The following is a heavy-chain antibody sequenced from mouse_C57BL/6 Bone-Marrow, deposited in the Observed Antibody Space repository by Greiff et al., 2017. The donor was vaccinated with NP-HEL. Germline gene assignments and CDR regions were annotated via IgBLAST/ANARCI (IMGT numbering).Heavy chain of an antibody. J-gene: IGHJ4*01. CDR3: AAKKGGSNYYAMDY. CDR2: IWSGGST. V-gene: IGHV2-4*01. D-gene: IGHD1-1*01. CDR1: GFSLTSYG. Sequence: QVQLKEPGPGLVQPSQSLSITCTVSGFSLTSYGVHWVRQPPGKGLEWLGVIWSGGSTDYNAAFISRLSISKDNSKSQVFFKMNSLQADDTAIYYCAAKKGGSNYYAMDYWGQGTSVTVSS.